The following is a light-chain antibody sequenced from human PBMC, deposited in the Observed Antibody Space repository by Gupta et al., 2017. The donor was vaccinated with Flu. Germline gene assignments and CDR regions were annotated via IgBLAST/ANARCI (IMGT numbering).Light chain of an antibody. Sequence: DIQMTQSPSSLSASVGDRVTITYRASQSVSNFLHWYQQKPGKVPKLLIYAASTLQGGVPSRFSGSGSGTDFTLTINSLQLEDFATYYCQQGYSTPQTFGRGTTVEIK. CDR1: QSVSNF. CDR3: QQGYSTPQT. CDR2: AAS. V-gene: IGKV1-39*01. J-gene: IGKJ4*02.